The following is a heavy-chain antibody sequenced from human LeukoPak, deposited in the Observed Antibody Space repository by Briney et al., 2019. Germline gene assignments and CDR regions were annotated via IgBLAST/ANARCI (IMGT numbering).Heavy chain of an antibody. CDR1: GFTFSRFA. D-gene: IGHD2-15*01. J-gene: IGHJ4*02. CDR2: ICGSSDNT. V-gene: IGHV3-23*01. Sequence: GGSLRLPCSASGFTFSRFAMSWVRQAPRKGVEWVSTICGSSDNTYNPDSVKGRFTISRDNSKNTLYLQMNSLRDEDTAIYYCAKGFRSDGTCYSSVDYWGQGTLVTVSS. CDR3: AKGFRSDGTCYSSVDY.